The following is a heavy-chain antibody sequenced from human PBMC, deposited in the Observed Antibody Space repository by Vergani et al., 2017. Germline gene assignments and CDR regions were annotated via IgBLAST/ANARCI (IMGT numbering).Heavy chain of an antibody. D-gene: IGHD3-16*01. J-gene: IGHJ2*01. CDR3: ASGKYYSDSTSHFRGRYFDV. CDR1: GDSIISRSYY. CDR2: IYNSGNG. Sequence: QMQLQESGPGLVKASETLSLTCTVPGDSIISRSYYWGWIRQPPGKGLEWIGSIYNSGNGDSSSSLKSRVTISADTSKNQFSLRLTSVTAADTAVYYFASGKYYSDSTSHFRGRYFDVWGRGTLVTVPS. V-gene: IGHV4-39*01.